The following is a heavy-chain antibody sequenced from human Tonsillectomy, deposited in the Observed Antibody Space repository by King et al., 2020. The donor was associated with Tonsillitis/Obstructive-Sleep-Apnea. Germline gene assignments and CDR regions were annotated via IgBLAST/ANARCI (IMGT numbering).Heavy chain of an antibody. CDR3: ARDQRLDY. CDR1: AFIISHYD. J-gene: IGHJ4*02. V-gene: IGHV3-30*04. Sequence: HVQLVESGGGVVQPGRSLRLSCVASAFIISHYDMHWVRQAPGKGLEWVAVISYDGSDKYYADSVKGRFTISRDNSKNTLYLQMNSLRAEDTAVYYCARDQRLDYWGQGTLVTVSS. CDR2: ISYDGSDK.